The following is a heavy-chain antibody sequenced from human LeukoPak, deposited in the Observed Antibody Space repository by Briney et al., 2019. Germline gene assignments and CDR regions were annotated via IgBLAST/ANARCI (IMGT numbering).Heavy chain of an antibody. V-gene: IGHV4-34*01. CDR2: INHSGST. J-gene: IGHJ3*02. Sequence: SETLSLTCAVYGGSFSGYYWSWIRQPPGKGLEWIGEINHSGSTNYNPSLKSRVTISVDTSKNQSSLKLSSVTAADTAVYYCARDRLWAFDIWGQGTMVTVSS. CDR3: ARDRLWAFDI. D-gene: IGHD2-21*01. CDR1: GGSFSGYY.